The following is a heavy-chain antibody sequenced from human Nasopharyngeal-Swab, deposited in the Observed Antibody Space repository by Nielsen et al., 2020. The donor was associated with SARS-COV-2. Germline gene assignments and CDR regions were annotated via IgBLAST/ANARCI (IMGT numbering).Heavy chain of an antibody. CDR3: AFGPALKNSSGWYQIDY. J-gene: IGHJ4*02. CDR2: INAGNGNT. Sequence: WVRQAPGQRLEWMGWINAGNGNTKYSQKFQGRVTITRDTSVSTAYMELSSLRSEDTAVYYCAFGPALKNSSGWYQIDYWGQGTLVTVSS. D-gene: IGHD6-19*01. V-gene: IGHV1-3*01.